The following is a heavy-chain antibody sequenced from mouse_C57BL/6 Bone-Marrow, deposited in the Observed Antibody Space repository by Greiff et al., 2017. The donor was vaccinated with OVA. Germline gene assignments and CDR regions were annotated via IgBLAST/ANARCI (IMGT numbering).Heavy chain of an antibody. Sequence: EVQLQQSVAELVRPGASVKLSCTASGFNFNNNYMHWVKQRPEQGLEWIGRIYPANGNTKYAPKFKGKATITADTSSNTAYLQLSSLTSEDTAIYYCAGNYGSSYGWYYGVWGTGTTVTVSS. CDR2: IYPANGNT. J-gene: IGHJ1*03. D-gene: IGHD1-1*01. CDR3: AGNYGSSYGWYYGV. V-gene: IGHV14-3*01. CDR1: GFNFNNNY.